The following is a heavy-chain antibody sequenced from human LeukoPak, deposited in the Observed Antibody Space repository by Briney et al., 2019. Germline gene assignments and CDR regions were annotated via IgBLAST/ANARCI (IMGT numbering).Heavy chain of an antibody. CDR1: GFTFSSYS. CDR3: ARDSHLGRYCTNGVCAKGFYSY. Sequence: GGSLRLSCAASGFTFSSYSMNWVRQAPRKGLEWVSSISSSSSYIYYADSVKGRFTISRDNAKNSLYLQMNSLRAEDTAVYYCARDSHLGRYCTNGVCAKGFYSYWGQGTLVTVSS. D-gene: IGHD2-8*01. V-gene: IGHV3-21*01. J-gene: IGHJ4*02. CDR2: ISSSSSYI.